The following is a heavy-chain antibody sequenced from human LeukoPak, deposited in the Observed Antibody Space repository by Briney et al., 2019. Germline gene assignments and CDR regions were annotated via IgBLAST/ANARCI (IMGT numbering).Heavy chain of an antibody. CDR1: GGSISSGSYY. V-gene: IGHV4-61*02. J-gene: IGHJ6*03. CDR2: IYTSGST. Sequence: PSETLSLTCTVSGGSISSGSYYWSRIRQPAGKGLEWIGRIYTSGSTNYNPSLKSRVTISVDTSKNQFSLKLSSVTAADAAVYYCARVYTSGWPHYYHYYMDVWGEGTTVTVSS. CDR3: ARVYTSGWPHYYHYYMDV. D-gene: IGHD6-19*01.